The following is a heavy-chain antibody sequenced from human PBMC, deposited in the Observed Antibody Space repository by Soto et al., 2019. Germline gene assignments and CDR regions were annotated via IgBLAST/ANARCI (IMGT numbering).Heavy chain of an antibody. CDR2: IYYSGST. V-gene: IGHV4-59*01. Sequence: PSETLSLTCTVSGGSISSYYWSWIRQPPGKGLEWIGYIYYSGSTNYNPSLKSRVTISVDTSKNQFSLKLSSVTAADTAVYYFARLGVEILTGYYTPYYYGMDVWGQGTTVT. CDR1: GGSISSYY. D-gene: IGHD3-9*01. CDR3: ARLGVEILTGYYTPYYYGMDV. J-gene: IGHJ6*02.